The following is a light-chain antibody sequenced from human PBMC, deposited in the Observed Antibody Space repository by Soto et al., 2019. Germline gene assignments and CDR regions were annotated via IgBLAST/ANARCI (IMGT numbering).Light chain of an antibody. V-gene: IGLV2-23*02. CDR2: EVS. Sequence: QSALTQPASVSGSPGQSITISCTGTSSDVGSYNLVSWYQQHPGKAPKLMIYEVSKRPSGVSNRFSGSKSGNTASLTISGLQAEDEADYYCSSYAGSSTWVFGTGTKLTVL. J-gene: IGLJ1*01. CDR3: SSYAGSSTWV. CDR1: SSDVGSYNL.